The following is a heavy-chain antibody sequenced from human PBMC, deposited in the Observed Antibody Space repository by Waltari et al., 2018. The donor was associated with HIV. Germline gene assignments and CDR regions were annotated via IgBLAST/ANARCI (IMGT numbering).Heavy chain of an antibody. J-gene: IGHJ4*02. CDR3: ASLYNYVWGSPPPFDY. CDR2: INSDGNSR. Sequence: EVQLVESGGGLVQPGGSLRLSCAASGFTFSSYWMHWVRQAPGKGLVGVSLINSDGNSRNYADSVKGRFTMSRDNAKNTVYLQMNSLRAEDTALYYCASLYNYVWGSPPPFDYWGQGTLVTVSS. V-gene: IGHV3-74*01. D-gene: IGHD3-16*01. CDR1: GFTFSSYW.